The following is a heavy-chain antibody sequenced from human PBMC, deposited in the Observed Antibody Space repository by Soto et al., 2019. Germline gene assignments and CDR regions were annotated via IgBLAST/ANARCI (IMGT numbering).Heavy chain of an antibody. D-gene: IGHD5-12*01. Sequence: PSETLSLTCTVSGDSVSSDNYYWTWIRQPPGKGLEWIGYVYSSGTTNYNPSLKSRVTISLDTSRNQFSLKLTSVTAAGTALYYCARDIRGYSRAFDFWGQGTLVTVSS. CDR3: ARDIRGYSRAFDF. CDR2: VYSSGTT. V-gene: IGHV4-61*01. J-gene: IGHJ4*02. CDR1: GDSVSSDNYY.